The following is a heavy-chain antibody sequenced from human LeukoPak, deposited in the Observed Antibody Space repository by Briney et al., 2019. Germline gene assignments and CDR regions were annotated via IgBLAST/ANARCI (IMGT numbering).Heavy chain of an antibody. CDR3: ARVGSFFDY. J-gene: IGHJ4*02. D-gene: IGHD6-6*01. V-gene: IGHV4-59*11. Sequence: SETLSLTCTLSCDFNSSHYWIWIRQPPGKGLEWIGYIYNSGSTKYNPSLKSRVTMSMDTSKNQFSLKLSSVTAADTAVYYCARVGSFFDYRGQGTLVTVSS. CDR2: IYNSGST. CDR1: CDFNSSHY.